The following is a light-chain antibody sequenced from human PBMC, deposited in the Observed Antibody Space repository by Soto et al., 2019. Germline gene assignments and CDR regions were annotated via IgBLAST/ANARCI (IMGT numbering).Light chain of an antibody. Sequence: EIVMTQSPATLSVSPGERATLSCRASQSVSTNFAWYQQEPGQAPRLLIYGASTRATGIPARFSGSGSGTEFTLTISSLQSEDVSDYYCQQYDKWPDTFGQGTKLEIK. CDR2: GAS. CDR3: QQYDKWPDT. CDR1: QSVSTN. V-gene: IGKV3-15*01. J-gene: IGKJ2*01.